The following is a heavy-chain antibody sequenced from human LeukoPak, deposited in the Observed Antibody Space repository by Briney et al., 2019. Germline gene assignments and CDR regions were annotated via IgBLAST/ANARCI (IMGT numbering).Heavy chain of an antibody. CDR2: ISSSGSTI. CDR3: ARDIVATMDGSFSGMDV. Sequence: GGSLRLSCAASGFTFSSYEMNWVRQAPGKGLEWVSYISSSGSTIYYADSVKGRFTISRDNAKDSLYLLMNSLRAEDTAVYYCARDIVATMDGSFSGMDVWGQGTTVTVSS. J-gene: IGHJ6*02. V-gene: IGHV3-48*03. CDR1: GFTFSSYE. D-gene: IGHD5-12*01.